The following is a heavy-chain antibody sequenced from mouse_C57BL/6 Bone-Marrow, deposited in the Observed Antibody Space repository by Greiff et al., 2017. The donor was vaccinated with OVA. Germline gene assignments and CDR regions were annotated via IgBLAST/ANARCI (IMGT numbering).Heavy chain of an antibody. Sequence: QVQLQQPGAELVKPGASVKLSCKASGYTFTSYWMHWVKQRPGRGLEWIGRIDPNSGGTKYNEKFKSKATLTVDTPSSTAYMQLSRLTSEDSAVYDCESSIGYGSSYAMDYWGQGTSVTVSS. V-gene: IGHV1-72*01. CDR1: GYTFTSYW. D-gene: IGHD1-1*01. J-gene: IGHJ4*01. CDR3: ESSIGYGSSYAMDY. CDR2: IDPNSGGT.